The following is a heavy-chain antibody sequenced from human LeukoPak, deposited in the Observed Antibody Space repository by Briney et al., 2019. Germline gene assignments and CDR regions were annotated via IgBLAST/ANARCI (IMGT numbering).Heavy chain of an antibody. D-gene: IGHD3-10*01. Sequence: GGSLRLSCTASEFTFSRYWMSWVRQAPGKGLEWVANIKEDGSEKYYVDSVKGRFTISRDNAKNTAYLQMNSLRDEDTAVYFCARDYAGSPDYWGQGTLVTVSA. CDR1: EFTFSRYW. V-gene: IGHV3-7*01. CDR3: ARDYAGSPDY. J-gene: IGHJ4*02. CDR2: IKEDGSEK.